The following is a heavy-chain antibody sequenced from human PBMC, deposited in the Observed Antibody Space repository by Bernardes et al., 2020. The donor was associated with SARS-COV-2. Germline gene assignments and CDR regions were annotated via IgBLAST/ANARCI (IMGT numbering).Heavy chain of an antibody. D-gene: IGHD3-3*01. J-gene: IGHJ4*02. CDR1: GFTFSSYW. CDR3: AGVGWDDVWRDPHSAFDY. CDR2: IKQDGSEK. V-gene: IGHV3-7*03. Sequence: GGSLRLSCAASGFTFSSYWMSWVRQAPGKGLEWVANIKQDGSEKYYVDSVKGRFTISRDNAKNSLYLRMNSLRAEDTAVHYCAGVGWDDVWRDPHSAFDYWGQGTLLTVSS.